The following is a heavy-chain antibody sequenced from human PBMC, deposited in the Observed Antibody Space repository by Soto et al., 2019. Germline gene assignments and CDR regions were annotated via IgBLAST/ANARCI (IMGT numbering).Heavy chain of an antibody. CDR3: AARRDGYNYDY. Sequence: SVKVSCKASGFTFTSSPVHCVRQGRGQRLEWIGWIVAGSGNTNYAQKSQERVTISRDMSTSTAYMELSRLRSEDTAVYYCAARRDGYNYDYWGQGTLVTVSS. V-gene: IGHV1-58*01. CDR1: GFTFTSSP. CDR2: IVAGSGNT. J-gene: IGHJ4*02. D-gene: IGHD5-12*01.